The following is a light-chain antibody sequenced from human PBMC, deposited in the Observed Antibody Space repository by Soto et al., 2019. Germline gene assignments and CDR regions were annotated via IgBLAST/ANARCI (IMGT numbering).Light chain of an antibody. Sequence: QSVLTQPPSASGSLGQSVAISCTGTSSDVGGYNYVSWYQQHPGKAPKLMIYEVNKRPSGVPDRFSGSKSGNTASLTVSGLQAEDEADYYCSSYAGSSNVFGTGNKVTV. V-gene: IGLV2-8*01. CDR3: SSYAGSSNV. CDR2: EVN. CDR1: SSDVGGYNY. J-gene: IGLJ1*01.